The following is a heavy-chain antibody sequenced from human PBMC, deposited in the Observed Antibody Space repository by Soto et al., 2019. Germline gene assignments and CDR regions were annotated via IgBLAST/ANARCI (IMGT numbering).Heavy chain of an antibody. D-gene: IGHD3-10*01. V-gene: IGHV3-30*18. CDR3: AKDRGLADPHYYGLDV. CDR2: TSYDGSKK. Sequence: GGSLRLSCAASGFTFSSYSMNWVRQAPGKGLEWVAVTSYDGSKKYYADSVKGRFTISRDNSNNTVYLQMNSLRLEDTAIYYCAKDRGLADPHYYGLDVWGQGTTVTVSS. CDR1: GFTFSSYS. J-gene: IGHJ6*02.